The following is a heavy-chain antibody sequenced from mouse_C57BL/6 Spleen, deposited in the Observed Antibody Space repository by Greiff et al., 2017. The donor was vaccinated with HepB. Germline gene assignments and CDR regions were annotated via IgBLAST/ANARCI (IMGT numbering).Heavy chain of an antibody. J-gene: IGHJ4*01. CDR1: GYAFSSSW. CDR2: IYPGDGDT. Sequence: VQLQQSGPELVKPGASVKISCKASGYAFSSSWMNWVKQRPGKGLEWIGRIYPGDGDTNYNGKFKGKATLTADKSSSTAYMQLSSLTSEDSAVYFCARSGYAIDYWGQGTSVTVSS. CDR3: ARSGYAIDY. D-gene: IGHD3-2*02. V-gene: IGHV1-82*01.